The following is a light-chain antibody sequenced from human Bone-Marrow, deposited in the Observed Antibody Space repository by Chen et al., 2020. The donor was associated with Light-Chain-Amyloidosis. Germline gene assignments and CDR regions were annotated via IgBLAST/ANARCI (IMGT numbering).Light chain of an antibody. CDR2: EVT. J-gene: IGLJ1*01. Sequence: QSALTQPASVSGSPGQSITISCTGTSSDVGCDNHVSWYQQHPDNAPKLMIYEVTNRPSWVPDRFSGSKSDNTASLTISGLQTEDEADYFCSSYTITNTLVFGSGTRVTVL. CDR1: SSDVGCDNH. CDR3: SSYTITNTLV. V-gene: IGLV2-14*01.